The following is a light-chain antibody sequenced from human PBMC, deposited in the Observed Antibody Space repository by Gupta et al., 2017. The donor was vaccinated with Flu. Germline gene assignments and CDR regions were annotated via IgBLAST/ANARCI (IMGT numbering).Light chain of an antibody. J-gene: IGLJ3*02. CDR1: SSDIGGYNY. CDR3: SSYTTTTWV. Sequence: QSALTQPASVSGSPGQSITISCIGTSSDIGGYNYVSWFQQHPGKAPKLMIYEVSKRPSGVSNRFSGSKAGNTASLTISGLQAEDEADYYCSSYTTTTWVFGGGTTLTVL. V-gene: IGLV2-14*01. CDR2: EVS.